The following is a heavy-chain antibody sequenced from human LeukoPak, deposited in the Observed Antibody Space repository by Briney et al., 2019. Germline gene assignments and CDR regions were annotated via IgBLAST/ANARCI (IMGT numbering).Heavy chain of an antibody. CDR1: GFTFSNFA. CDR2: ISGSGDKT. CDR3: GEGP. J-gene: IGHJ5*02. V-gene: IGHV3-23*01. Sequence: PGGSLRLSCAASGFTFSNFAMIWVRQAPGKGLEWVSAISGSGDKTHYADSVKGRFTISRDNSKSVLYMQLNNLRLEDTAVYYCGEGPWGRGTLVTVSS.